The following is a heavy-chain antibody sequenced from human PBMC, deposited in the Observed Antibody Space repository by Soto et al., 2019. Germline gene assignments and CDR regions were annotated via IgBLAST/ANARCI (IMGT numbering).Heavy chain of an antibody. J-gene: IGHJ6*03. Sequence: GEFLKISCKGSGYSFTSYWIGWVRQMPGKGLEWMGIIYPGDSDTRYNPSLKSRVTISVDTSKNQFSLKLSSVTAADTAVYYCARNRPVYGSGSYPRYYYYYMDVWGKGTTVTVSS. V-gene: IGHV5-51*01. D-gene: IGHD3-10*01. CDR2: IYPGDSDT. CDR3: ARNRPVYGSGSYPRYYYYYMDV. CDR1: GYSFTSYW.